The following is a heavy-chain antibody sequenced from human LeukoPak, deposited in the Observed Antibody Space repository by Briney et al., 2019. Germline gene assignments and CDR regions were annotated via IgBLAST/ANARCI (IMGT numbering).Heavy chain of an antibody. CDR1: GFTVNKYG. D-gene: IGHD4-17*01. CDR2: IRFDGGNE. CDR3: AKGDFRGYYGRDQFDF. V-gene: IGHV3-30*02. J-gene: IGHJ4*02. Sequence: GGSLRLSCAASGFTVNKYGMHWVRQAPGKGLEWVSFIRFDGGNEYYAESVKGRFTVSRDNSKNTLYLQMNGLRAEDSALYYCAKGDFRGYYGRDQFDFWGQGTLVTVSS.